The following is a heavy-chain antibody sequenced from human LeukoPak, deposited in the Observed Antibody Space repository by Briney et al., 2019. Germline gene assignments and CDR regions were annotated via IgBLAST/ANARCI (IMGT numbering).Heavy chain of an antibody. CDR2: INPNSGGT. Sequence: ASVKVSCKASGYTFTGYYMHWVRQAPGQGLEWMGWINPNSGGTNYAQKFQGRVTMTRDTSISTAYMELSRLRSEDTAVYYCARLGRMRTMVRGVINYYYGMDVWGQGTTVAVSS. CDR1: GYTFTGYY. D-gene: IGHD3-10*01. V-gene: IGHV1-2*02. J-gene: IGHJ6*02. CDR3: ARLGRMRTMVRGVINYYYGMDV.